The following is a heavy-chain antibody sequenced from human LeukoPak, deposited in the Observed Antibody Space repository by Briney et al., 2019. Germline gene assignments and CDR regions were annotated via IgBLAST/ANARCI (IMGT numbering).Heavy chain of an antibody. Sequence: GGSLRLSCAASGFTFSSYAMSWVRQAPGKGLEWVSVIYSGGSTYYADSVKGRFTISRDNSKNTLYLQMNSLRAEDTAVYYCARDPGSYSDYWGQGTLVTVSS. CDR1: GFTFSSYA. D-gene: IGHD1-26*01. V-gene: IGHV3-53*01. J-gene: IGHJ4*02. CDR3: ARDPGSYSDY. CDR2: IYSGGST.